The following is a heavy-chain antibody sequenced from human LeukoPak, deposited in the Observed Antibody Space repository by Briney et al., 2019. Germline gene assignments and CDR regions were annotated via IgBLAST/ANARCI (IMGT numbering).Heavy chain of an antibody. CDR1: GFTFSSYG. Sequence: GGSLRLSCAASGFTFSSYGMHWVRQAPGKGLEWVTFISYDGSIEYCADSVKGRFTISRDNSKDTLYLQMNSLRAEDTAVYYCAKPDYYGSGSYFDYWGKGTLVTVSS. CDR3: AKPDYYGSGSYFDY. V-gene: IGHV3-30*18. CDR2: ISYDGSIE. J-gene: IGHJ4*02. D-gene: IGHD3-10*01.